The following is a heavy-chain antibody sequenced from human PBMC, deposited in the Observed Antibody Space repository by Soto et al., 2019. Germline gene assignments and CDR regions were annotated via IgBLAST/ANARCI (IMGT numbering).Heavy chain of an antibody. J-gene: IGHJ5*02. CDR1: GVSFSGYY. CDR3: GRGAGIAAGPITGSAP. V-gene: IGHV4-34*01. Sequence: SETLSLTCAVYGVSFSGYYWSWIRQPPGKGLEWIGEINHSGSTNYNPSLKSRVTISVDTSKNQFSLKLSSVTAADTAVYYCGRGAGIAAGPITGSAPWGQGPLVPVSS. CDR2: INHSGST. D-gene: IGHD6-6*01.